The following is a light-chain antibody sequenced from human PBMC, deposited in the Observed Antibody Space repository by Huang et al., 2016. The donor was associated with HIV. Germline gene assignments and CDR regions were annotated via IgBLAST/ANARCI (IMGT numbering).Light chain of an antibody. V-gene: IGKV2-28*01. CDR1: QSLLYSNGYNY. CDR3: MQSLQTPWT. Sequence: DIVMTQSPLSLPVTPGEPASISCRSSQSLLYSNGYNYLDWYLQKPGQSPQLLIYLGSNRASGVPDSFSGSGSGTEFTLKISRVEAEDVGVYYYCMQSLQTPWTFGQGTRVEIK. CDR2: LGS. J-gene: IGKJ1*01.